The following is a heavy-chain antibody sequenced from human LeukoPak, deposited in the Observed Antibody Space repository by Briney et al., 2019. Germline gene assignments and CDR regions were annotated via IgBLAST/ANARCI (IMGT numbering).Heavy chain of an antibody. D-gene: IGHD5-18*01. CDR2: INPNSGGT. V-gene: IGHV1-2*02. CDR1: GYTFTGYY. CDR3: ARGPTRGYSYGRALWFAFDI. J-gene: IGHJ3*02. Sequence: GASVKVSCKASGYTFTGYYMHWVRQAPGQGLEWMGWINPNSGGTNYAQKFQGRVTMTRDTSISTAYMELSRLRSNDTAVYYCARGPTRGYSYGRALWFAFDIWGQGTMVTVSS.